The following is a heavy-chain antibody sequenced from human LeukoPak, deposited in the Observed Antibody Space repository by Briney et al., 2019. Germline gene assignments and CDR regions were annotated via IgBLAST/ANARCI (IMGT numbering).Heavy chain of an antibody. CDR2: ITSNSNNI. CDR3: ARDGNLIYFDSSGYLDS. V-gene: IGHV3-48*04. CDR1: GFTFSSYT. J-gene: IGHJ4*02. D-gene: IGHD3-22*01. Sequence: PGGSLRLSCAASGFTFSSYTMNWVRQAPGKGLEWVSCITSNSNNIFYADSVRGRFTISRDNAKNSLYLHMDSLRAEDTAIYYCARDGNLIYFDSSGYLDSWGQGTLVAVSS.